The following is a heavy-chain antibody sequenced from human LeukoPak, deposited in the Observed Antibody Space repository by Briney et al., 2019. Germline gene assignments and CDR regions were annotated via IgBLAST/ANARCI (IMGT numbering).Heavy chain of an antibody. CDR3: ARDLADSSGYYCGY. J-gene: IGHJ4*02. Sequence: WASVKVSCKASGYTFTSYAMNWVRQAPGQGLEWMGWINTNTGNPTCAQGFTGRFVFSLDTSVSTAYLQISSLKAEDTAVYYCARDLADSSGYYCGYWGQGTLVTVSS. CDR2: INTNTGNP. D-gene: IGHD3-22*01. CDR1: GYTFTSYA. V-gene: IGHV7-4-1*02.